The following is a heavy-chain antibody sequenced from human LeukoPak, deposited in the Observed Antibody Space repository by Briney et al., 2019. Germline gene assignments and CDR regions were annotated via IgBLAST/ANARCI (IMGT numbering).Heavy chain of an antibody. Sequence: SETLSLTCTVSGYSISSGYYWGWIRQPPGKGLEWIGSIYHSGSTYYNPSLKSRVTISVDTSKNQFSLKLSFVTAADTAVYYCAGDRRLAVAGHFDYWGQGTLVTVSS. CDR3: AGDRRLAVAGHFDY. CDR2: IYHSGST. CDR1: GYSISSGYY. V-gene: IGHV4-38-2*02. D-gene: IGHD6-19*01. J-gene: IGHJ4*02.